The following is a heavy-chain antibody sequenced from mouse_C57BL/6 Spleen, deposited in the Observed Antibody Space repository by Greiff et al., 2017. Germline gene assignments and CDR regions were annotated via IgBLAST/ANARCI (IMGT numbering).Heavy chain of an antibody. CDR2: IDPSDSYT. D-gene: IGHD3-2*02. Sequence: QVQLQQPGAELVMPGASVKLSCKASGYTFTSYWMHWVKQRPGQGLEWIGEIDPSDSYTNYNQKFKGKSTLTVAKSSSTAYMQLSSLTSEDSAVYYCARKAGYYFDYWGQGTTLTVSS. CDR3: ARKAGYYFDY. CDR1: GYTFTSYW. V-gene: IGHV1-69*01. J-gene: IGHJ2*01.